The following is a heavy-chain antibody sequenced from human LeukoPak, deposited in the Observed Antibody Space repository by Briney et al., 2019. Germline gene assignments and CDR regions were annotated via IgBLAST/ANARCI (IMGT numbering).Heavy chain of an antibody. CDR3: AKDRAYYYDSSGPKWFDP. Sequence: GGSLRISCAASGFTFGSYAMSWVRQAPGQGLEWVSAISGSGGSTYYADSVKGRFTISRDNSKNTLYLQMNSLRAEDTALYYCAKDRAYYYDSSGPKWFDPWRQGTLVTVSS. D-gene: IGHD3-22*01. CDR1: GFTFGSYA. J-gene: IGHJ5*02. V-gene: IGHV3-23*01. CDR2: ISGSGGST.